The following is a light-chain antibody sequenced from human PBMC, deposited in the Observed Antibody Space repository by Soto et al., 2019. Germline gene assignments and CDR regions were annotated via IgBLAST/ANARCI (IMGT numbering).Light chain of an antibody. CDR1: SGDIDSYNR. CDR3: SSYTNINARACV. Sequence: QSALTQPASVSGSPGQSITISCTGTSGDIDSYNRVYWYQQHPGKAPKLIIYEVTDRPSGVSNRFSGSKSGNTASLTISGLQAEDEAEYSCSSYTNINARACVFGTGTQLTGL. V-gene: IGLV2-14*01. CDR2: EVT. J-gene: IGLJ1*01.